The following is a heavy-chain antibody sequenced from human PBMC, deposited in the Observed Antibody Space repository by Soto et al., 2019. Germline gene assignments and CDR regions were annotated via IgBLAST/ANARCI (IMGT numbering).Heavy chain of an antibody. D-gene: IGHD3-9*01. V-gene: IGHV1-3*01. CDR1: GYTFTSYA. Sequence: QVQLVQSGAEVKKPGASVKVSCKASGYTFTSYAMHWVRQAPGQRLEWMGWIHAGNGNTKYSQKLQGRVTITRDTSASTAYMELSSLRSEDTAVYYCAIEKYDSLTGKWYYFDYWGQGTLVTVSS. CDR2: IHAGNGNT. J-gene: IGHJ4*02. CDR3: AIEKYDSLTGKWYYFDY.